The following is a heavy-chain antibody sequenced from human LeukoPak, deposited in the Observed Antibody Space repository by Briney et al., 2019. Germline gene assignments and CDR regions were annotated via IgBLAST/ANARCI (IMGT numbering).Heavy chain of an antibody. CDR2: INHSGST. V-gene: IGHV4-34*01. CDR1: GGSLSGYY. CDR3: ALAVAGTRDAFDI. Sequence: KPSETLSLTCAVYGGSLSGYYWRWIRQPPGKGGEWIGEINHSGSTNYNPSLKRRVTISVDKSKNKFSLKLSSVTAADTAVYYCALAVAGTRDAFDIWGQGTMVTVSS. D-gene: IGHD6-19*01. J-gene: IGHJ3*02.